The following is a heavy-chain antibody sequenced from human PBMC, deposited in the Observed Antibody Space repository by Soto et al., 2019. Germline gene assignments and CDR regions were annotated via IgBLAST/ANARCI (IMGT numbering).Heavy chain of an antibody. CDR3: ARAPIPVYGPVPDYFDS. CDR1: GGSLRGSY. J-gene: IGHJ4*02. D-gene: IGHD2-21*01. CDR2: VTHSGST. Sequence: QVHLQQWGAGLLKPSETLSLTCGVYGGSLRGSYWSWIRQPPGKALEWLGKVTHSGSTTFNPSLTSRVSVSVDTSDNQFSLKLTSVTAADTAVYYCARAPIPVYGPVPDYFDSWGQGTLVTVSS. V-gene: IGHV4-34*02.